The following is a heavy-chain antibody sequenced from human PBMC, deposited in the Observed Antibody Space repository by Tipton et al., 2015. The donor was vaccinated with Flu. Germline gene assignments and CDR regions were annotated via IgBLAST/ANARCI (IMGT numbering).Heavy chain of an antibody. D-gene: IGHD2-2*01. J-gene: IGHJ6*03. CDR3: ARVPTMPYYMDV. Sequence: QSGPEVKKPGASVKVSCKASGYTFTSYDINWVRQATGQGLEWMGWMNPNSGNTGYAQKFQGRVTMTRNTSISTAYMELSSLRSEDTAVYYCARVPTMPYYMDVWGKGTTVTVSS. CDR1: GYTFTSYD. CDR2: MNPNSGNT. V-gene: IGHV1-8*01.